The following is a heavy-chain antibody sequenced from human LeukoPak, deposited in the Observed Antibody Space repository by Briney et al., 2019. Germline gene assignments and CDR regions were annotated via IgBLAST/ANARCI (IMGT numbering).Heavy chain of an antibody. V-gene: IGHV3-7*01. Sequence: GGSLRLSCAASGFIFSDYYMSWIRQAPGKGLEWVATIKEDGSQKDYVDFVKGRFTISRDNAKNSLYLQMNSLRAEDTAVYYCARDLSGVTGYTYGRGIDYWGQGTLVTVSS. D-gene: IGHD5-18*01. CDR2: IKEDGSQK. CDR3: ARDLSGVTGYTYGRGIDY. CDR1: GFIFSDYY. J-gene: IGHJ4*02.